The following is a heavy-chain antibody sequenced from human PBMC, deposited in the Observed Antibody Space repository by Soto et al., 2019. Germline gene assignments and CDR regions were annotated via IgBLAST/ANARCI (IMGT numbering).Heavy chain of an antibody. Sequence: SVKVSCKASGGTFSIYAISCVLQSPLQWLDWMGGIIPIFGTANYAQKFQGRVTITAGESTSTAYMELSSLRSEDTAVYYCSYCSSTSCYSGGFGYYYGMDVWGQGTTVTVSS. V-gene: IGHV1-69*13. D-gene: IGHD2-2*01. CDR1: GGTFSIYA. CDR3: SYCSSTSCYSGGFGYYYGMDV. CDR2: IIPIFGTA. J-gene: IGHJ6*02.